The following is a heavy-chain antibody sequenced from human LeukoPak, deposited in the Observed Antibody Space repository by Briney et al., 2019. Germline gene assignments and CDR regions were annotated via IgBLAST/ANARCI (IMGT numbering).Heavy chain of an antibody. D-gene: IGHD4-17*01. V-gene: IGHV3-30*04. CDR3: ARGEYYGDPTDY. J-gene: IGHJ4*02. CDR2: ISYDGSNK. CDR1: GFTFSSYA. Sequence: GGSLRLSCAASGFTFSSYAMHWVRQAPGKGLEWVAVISYDGSNKYCADSVKGRFTISRDNSKNTLYLQMNSLRAEDTAVYYCARGEYYGDPTDYWGQGTLVTVSS.